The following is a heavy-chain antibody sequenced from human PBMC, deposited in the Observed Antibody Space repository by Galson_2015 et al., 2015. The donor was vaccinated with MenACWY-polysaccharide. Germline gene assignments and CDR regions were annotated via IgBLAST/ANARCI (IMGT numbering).Heavy chain of an antibody. CDR3: ARGIPTHGIAVAKVLNDY. Sequence: SVKVSCKASGYTFTSYDINWVRQATGQGLEWMGWMNPNSGNTGYPQKFQGRVTMTRNTSISTAYMELSSLRSEDTAVYYCARGIPTHGIAVAKVLNDYWGQGTLVTVSS. D-gene: IGHD6-19*01. J-gene: IGHJ4*02. CDR1: GYTFTSYD. CDR2: MNPNSGNT. V-gene: IGHV1-8*01.